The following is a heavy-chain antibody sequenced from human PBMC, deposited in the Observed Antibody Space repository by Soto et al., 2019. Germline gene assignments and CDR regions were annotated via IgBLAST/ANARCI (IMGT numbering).Heavy chain of an antibody. V-gene: IGHV5-51*01. CDR1: GYSFTSYW. Sequence: PGESLKISCKGSGYSFTSYWIGWVRQMPGKGLEWMGIIYPGDSDTRYSPSFQGQVTISADKSISTAYLQWSSLKASDTAMYYCARHWGAAAGPVRLRYYYGMDVWGQGTTVTVSS. J-gene: IGHJ6*02. CDR3: ARHWGAAAGPVRLRYYYGMDV. D-gene: IGHD6-13*01. CDR2: IYPGDSDT.